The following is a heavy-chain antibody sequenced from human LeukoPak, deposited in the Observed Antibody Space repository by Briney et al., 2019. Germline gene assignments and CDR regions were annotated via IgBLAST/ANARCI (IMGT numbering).Heavy chain of an antibody. CDR1: GFTFSSNA. D-gene: IGHD2-15*01. V-gene: IGHV3-23*01. J-gene: IGHJ3*02. CDR3: AKDGYCSGGSCYLVDAFDI. CDR2: ISVSGGST. Sequence: HAGGSLRFSGAAPGFTFSSNAMSWFGQAPGKGLKWVPAISVSGGSTYYADSVKGRFTISRDNSKNTLYLQMNSLRAEDTAVYYCAKDGYCSGGSCYLVDAFDIWGQGTMVTVSS.